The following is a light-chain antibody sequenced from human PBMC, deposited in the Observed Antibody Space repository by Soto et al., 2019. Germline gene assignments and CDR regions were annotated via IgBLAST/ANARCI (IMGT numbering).Light chain of an antibody. J-gene: IGKJ4*01. CDR3: QQRSDWPPLT. CDR1: QSVSSSY. CDR2: GAS. Sequence: EIVLTQSPGTLSLSPGERVTLSCRASQSVSSSYLAWYQQKLGQAPRLLIYGASSRATGIPDRFSGSRSGTDFTLTISRLEPEDFAVYYCQQRSDWPPLTFGGGTKVDIK. V-gene: IGKV3D-20*02.